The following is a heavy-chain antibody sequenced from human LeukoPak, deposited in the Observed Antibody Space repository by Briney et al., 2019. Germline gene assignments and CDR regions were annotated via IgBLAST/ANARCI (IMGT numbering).Heavy chain of an antibody. CDR2: ISSSGSTT. CDR1: GFTFSTYA. Sequence: GGSLRLSCAASGFTFSTYAMSWVRQAPGKGLEWVSAISSSGSTTYYADSVKGRFTISRDNSKDTLYLQMNSLRAEDTAVYYCARGNPGGEFYWGQGTLVTVSS. J-gene: IGHJ4*02. CDR3: ARGNPGGEFY. V-gene: IGHV3-23*01. D-gene: IGHD1-14*01.